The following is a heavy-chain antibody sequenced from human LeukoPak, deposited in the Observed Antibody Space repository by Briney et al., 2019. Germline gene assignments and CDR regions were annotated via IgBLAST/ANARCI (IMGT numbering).Heavy chain of an antibody. CDR1: GGSFSGYY. V-gene: IGHV4-34*01. CDR2: INHSGST. J-gene: IGHJ4*02. D-gene: IGHD3-10*01. Sequence: PSETLSLTCAVYGGSFSGYYWSWIRQPPGNGLEWIGEINHSGSTNYNPSLKSRVTISVDTSRNQFSLKLSSVTAADTAVYYCARGQVLLWFGELYFYFDYWGQGTLVTVSS. CDR3: ARGQVLLWFGELYFYFDY.